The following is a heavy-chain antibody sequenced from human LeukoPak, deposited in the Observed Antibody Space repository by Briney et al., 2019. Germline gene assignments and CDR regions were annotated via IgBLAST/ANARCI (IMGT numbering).Heavy chain of an antibody. D-gene: IGHD1-26*01. CDR2: ISGSGDII. V-gene: IGHV3-11*04. Sequence: GGSLRLSCAASGFTFSDYFMTWIRQAPGQGLEWISYISGSGDIIYYADSVKGRFAISRDNAEKSLFLQMNNLRVEDTALYYCARYGSYLDAVDFWGQGTLVTVAS. J-gene: IGHJ3*01. CDR1: GFTFSDYF. CDR3: ARYGSYLDAVDF.